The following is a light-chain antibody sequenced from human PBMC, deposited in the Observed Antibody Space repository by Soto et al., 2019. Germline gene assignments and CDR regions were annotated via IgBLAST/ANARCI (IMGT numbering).Light chain of an antibody. Sequence: QSVLTQPPSVSVAPGQRVTISCTGSSSNIGAGYDVHWYQQLPGTAPKLLIYGNSNRPSGVPDRFSGSKSGTSASLAITGLQAEDEADYYCASYAGSNTPYVFGTGTKVTVL. J-gene: IGLJ1*01. CDR2: GNS. V-gene: IGLV1-40*01. CDR1: SSNIGAGYD. CDR3: ASYAGSNTPYV.